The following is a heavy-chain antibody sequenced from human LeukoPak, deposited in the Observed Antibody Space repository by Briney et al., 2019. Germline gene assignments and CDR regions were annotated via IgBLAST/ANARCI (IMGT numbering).Heavy chain of an antibody. CDR2: INPNSGGT. J-gene: IGHJ4*02. D-gene: IGHD2-2*01. V-gene: IGHV1-2*02. CDR1: GYTFTDYY. Sequence: VASVKVSCKCSGYTFTDYYMRWVRQAPGQGLEWMGWINPNSGGTNYAQNFQGRVTMTRDTSITTAYMELRRLTSDDTAVYYCARSASSVKFDYWGQGTLVTVSS. CDR3: ARSASSVKFDY.